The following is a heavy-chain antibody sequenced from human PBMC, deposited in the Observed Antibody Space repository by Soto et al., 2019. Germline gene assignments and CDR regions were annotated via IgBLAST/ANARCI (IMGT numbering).Heavy chain of an antibody. J-gene: IGHJ6*02. CDR1: GFTFSSYG. Sequence: GGSLRLSCAASGFTFSSYGMHWVRQAPGKGLEWVAVIWYDGSNKYYADSVKGRFTISRDNSKNTLYLQMNSLRAEDTAVYYCARDGDYYYYGMDVWGQGTTVTVSS. CDR2: IWYDGSNK. D-gene: IGHD3-16*01. V-gene: IGHV3-33*01. CDR3: ARDGDYYYYGMDV.